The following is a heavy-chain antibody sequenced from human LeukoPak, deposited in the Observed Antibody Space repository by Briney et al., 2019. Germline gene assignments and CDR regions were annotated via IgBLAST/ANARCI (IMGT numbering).Heavy chain of an antibody. D-gene: IGHD1-1*01. J-gene: IGHJ4*02. CDR3: ARGTDAWKVGY. CDR2: IHHSGSI. CDR1: GGSISSYY. Sequence: PSETLSLTCTVSGGSISSYYWSWIRQPPGKGLEWIGCIHHSGSIHYTPSLKSRVTISVDRSNNQFSLKLSSVTAADTAVYYCARGTDAWKVGYWGQGTLVTVSS. V-gene: IGHV4-59*12.